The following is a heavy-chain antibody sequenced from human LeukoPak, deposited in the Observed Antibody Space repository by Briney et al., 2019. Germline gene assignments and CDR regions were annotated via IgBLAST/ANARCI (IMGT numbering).Heavy chain of an antibody. CDR1: GFTFSSYA. CDR2: ISYDGSNK. Sequence: PGRSLRLSCAASGFTFSSYAMHWVRQAPGKGLEWVAVISYDGSNKYYADSVKGRFTISRDNSKNTLYLQMNSLRAEDTAVYYCARGASGDGVGIGTLDYWGQGTLVTVSS. J-gene: IGHJ4*02. D-gene: IGHD3-10*01. V-gene: IGHV3-30-3*01. CDR3: ARGASGDGVGIGTLDY.